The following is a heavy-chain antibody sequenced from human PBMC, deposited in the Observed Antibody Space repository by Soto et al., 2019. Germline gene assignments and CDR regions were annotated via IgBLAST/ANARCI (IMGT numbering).Heavy chain of an antibody. CDR2: IIPILGIA. CDR1: GGTFSSYT. D-gene: IGHD6-13*01. J-gene: IGHJ6*02. Sequence: ASVKVSCKASGGTFSSYTISWVRQAPGQGLEWMGRIIPILGIANYAQKFQGRVTITADKSTSTAYMELSSLRSEDTAVYYCARAKQQLVPNYYGMDVWGQGTTVTVSS. V-gene: IGHV1-69*02. CDR3: ARAKQQLVPNYYGMDV.